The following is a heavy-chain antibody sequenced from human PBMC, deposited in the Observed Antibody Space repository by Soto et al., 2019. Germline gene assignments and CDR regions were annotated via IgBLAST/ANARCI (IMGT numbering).Heavy chain of an antibody. V-gene: IGHV4-31*03. J-gene: IGHJ4*02. CDR1: GGSISSGGYY. D-gene: IGHD3-9*01. CDR2: IYYSGST. CDR3: ARGLFLRYFDWSPKGQFDY. Sequence: SSETLSLTCTVSGGSISSGGYYWSWIRQHPGKGLEWIGYIYYSGSTYYNPSLKSRVTISVDTSKNQFSLKLSSVTAADTAVYYCARGLFLRYFDWSPKGQFDYWGQGTLVTVSS.